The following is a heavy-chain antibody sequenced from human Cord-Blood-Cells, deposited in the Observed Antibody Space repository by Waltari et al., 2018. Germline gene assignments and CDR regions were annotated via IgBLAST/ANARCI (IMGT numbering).Heavy chain of an antibody. CDR2: ISSSSSYI. CDR1: GFTFSSYS. J-gene: IGHJ4*02. CDR3: ARGYSSGWYYFDY. Sequence: EVQLVESGGGLVKPGGSLRLSCAASGFTFSSYSMNWVRQAPGKGVEWVSSISSSSSYIYYADSVKGRFTISRDNAKNSLYLQMNSLRAEDTAVYYCARGYSSGWYYFDYWGQGTLVTVSS. D-gene: IGHD6-19*01. V-gene: IGHV3-21*01.